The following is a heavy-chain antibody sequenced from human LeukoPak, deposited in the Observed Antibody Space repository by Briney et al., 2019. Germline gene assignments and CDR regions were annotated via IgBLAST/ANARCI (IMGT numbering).Heavy chain of an antibody. V-gene: IGHV3-23*01. D-gene: IGHD2-2*01. CDR3: AKGNIVVVPAAISPFDY. CDR1: GFTFSSYA. J-gene: IGHJ4*02. CDR2: ISGSGGST. Sequence: GGSLRLSCAASGFTFSSYAMSWVRQAPGKGLEWVSAISGSGGSTYYADSVKGRFTISRDNSKNTLYLQMNSLRAEDTAVYYCAKGNIVVVPAAISPFDYWGQGTLVTVSS.